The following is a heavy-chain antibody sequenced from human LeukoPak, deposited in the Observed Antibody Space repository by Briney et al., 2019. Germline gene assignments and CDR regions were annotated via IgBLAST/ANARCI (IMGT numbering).Heavy chain of an antibody. V-gene: IGHV3-74*01. CDR2: INSDGGGA. J-gene: IGHJ4*02. CDR3: AREDLAASGPFDY. CDR1: GITFGNNW. D-gene: IGHD6-25*01. Sequence: GGSLRLSCAASGITFGNNWMHWVRQGPGKGLVWISRINSDGGGAIYADSVKGRFTVSRDNAKNTLYLQMNSLRVEDSAIYYCAREDLAASGPFDYWGQGTLVTVSS.